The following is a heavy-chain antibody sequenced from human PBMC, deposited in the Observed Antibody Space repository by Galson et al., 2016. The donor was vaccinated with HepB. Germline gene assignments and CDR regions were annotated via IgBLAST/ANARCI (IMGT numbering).Heavy chain of an antibody. CDR3: AREAVGYSTSGTPPYGMDV. CDR2: IYYSGNT. Sequence: SETLSLICTVSGGSISTYYWIWIRQPPGKGLEWIGYIYYSGNTNYNPSLKSRVTMSIDTSKNQFSLNLSSVTAADTAMYYCAREAVGYSTSGTPPYGMDVWGQGTTVTVSS. D-gene: IGHD3-10*01. V-gene: IGHV4-59*01. CDR1: GGSISTYY. J-gene: IGHJ6*02.